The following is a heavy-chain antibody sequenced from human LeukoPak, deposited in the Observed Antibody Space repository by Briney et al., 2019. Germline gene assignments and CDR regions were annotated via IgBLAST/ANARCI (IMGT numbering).Heavy chain of an antibody. CDR2: ISSSGGST. Sequence: GGSLRLSCAASGFTFSSYAMSWVRQAPGKGLEWVSAISSSGGSTYYADSVKGRFTISRDNSKNTLYLQMNSLRAEDTAIYYCAKDGDTALVTTGSTFDYWGQGTLVTVSS. D-gene: IGHD5-18*01. J-gene: IGHJ4*02. V-gene: IGHV3-23*01. CDR3: AKDGDTALVTTGSTFDY. CDR1: GFTFSSYA.